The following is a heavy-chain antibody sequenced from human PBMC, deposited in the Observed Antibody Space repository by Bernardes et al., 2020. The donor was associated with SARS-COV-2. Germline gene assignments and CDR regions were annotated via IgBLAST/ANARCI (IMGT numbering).Heavy chain of an antibody. Sequence: GGSLRLSCAASGFTFSSYSMNWVRQAPGKGLEWVSYISSSSSTIYYADSVKGRFTISRDNAKNSLYLQMNSLRAEDTAVYYCARDFRVGDSGYYYYYYGMDVWGQGTTVTVSS. CDR3: ARDFRVGDSGYYYYYYGMDV. D-gene: IGHD2-21*02. CDR2: ISSSSSTI. CDR1: GFTFSSYS. V-gene: IGHV3-48*01. J-gene: IGHJ6*02.